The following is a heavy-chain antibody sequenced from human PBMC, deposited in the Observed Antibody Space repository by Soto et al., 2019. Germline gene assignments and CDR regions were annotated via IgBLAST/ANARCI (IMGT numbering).Heavy chain of an antibody. D-gene: IGHD2-2*01. CDR3: ARATGSNHPFDS. CDR1: GFTFSTYW. J-gene: IGHJ4*02. Sequence: VQLVESGGGLVQPGGSLRLSCAATGFTFSTYWMHWVRQGPGKGLVWVSRISTDGSSTTYADSVKGRSTISRDNAKNPLYLQMNSLSAEDTAVYYSARATGSNHPFDSWGQGTLVTVSS. CDR2: ISTDGSST. V-gene: IGHV3-74*01.